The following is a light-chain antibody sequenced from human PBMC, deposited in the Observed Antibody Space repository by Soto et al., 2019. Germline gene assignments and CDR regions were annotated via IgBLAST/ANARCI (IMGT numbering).Light chain of an antibody. CDR1: SSDIGTYDY. Sequence: QSALAQPPSASGSPGQSVTISSTGTSSDIGTYDYVSWYQHLPDKAPKLIIYEVSKRPSGVPDRFSGSKSGNTASLTVSGLQAEDEGDYYCCSYGGGNNFYVFGTGTKVTVL. V-gene: IGLV2-8*01. CDR3: CSYGGGNNFYV. J-gene: IGLJ1*01. CDR2: EVS.